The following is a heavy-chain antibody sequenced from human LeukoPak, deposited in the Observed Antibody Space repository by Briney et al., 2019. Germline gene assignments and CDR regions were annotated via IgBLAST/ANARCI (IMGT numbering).Heavy chain of an antibody. CDR2: ISYDGSNK. CDR3: AKDEEGGGDYVWGSYRPTGYFDY. J-gene: IGHJ4*02. D-gene: IGHD3-16*02. V-gene: IGHV3-30*18. Sequence: GGSLRLSCAASGFTFSSYGMHWVRQAPGKGLEWVAVISYDGSNKYYADSVKGRFTISRDNSKNTLYLQMNSLRAEDTAVHYCAKDEEGGGDYVWGSYRPTGYFDYWGQGTLVTVSS. CDR1: GFTFSSYG.